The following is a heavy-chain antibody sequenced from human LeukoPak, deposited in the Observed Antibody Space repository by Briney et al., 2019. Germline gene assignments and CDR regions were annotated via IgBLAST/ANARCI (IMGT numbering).Heavy chain of an antibody. Sequence: GTSVKVSCKASGFTFTSSAVQWVRQARGQRLEWIGWIVVGSGNTNYAQKFQERVTITRDMSTSTAYMELSSLRSEDTAVYYCAADERYYHDSSGYNWGQGTLVTVSS. CDR3: AADERYYHDSSGYN. CDR2: IVVGSGNT. D-gene: IGHD3-22*01. CDR1: GFTFTSSA. J-gene: IGHJ4*02. V-gene: IGHV1-58*01.